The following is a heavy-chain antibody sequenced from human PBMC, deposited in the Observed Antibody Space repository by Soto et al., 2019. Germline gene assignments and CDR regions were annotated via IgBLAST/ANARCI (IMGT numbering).Heavy chain of an antibody. CDR3: AGDYDLGSYRFDY. J-gene: IGHJ4*02. D-gene: IGHD3-16*02. V-gene: IGHV4-59*11. CDR1: GDSISSHS. CDR2: IYYSGRT. Sequence: QVQLQESGPGLVKPSETLSLTCTVSGDSISSHSWSWIRQPPGKGLEWIGYIYYSGRTIYNPSFKSRVTISLDTSKKQLSLKLSSVTAADTAVYYCAGDYDLGSYRFDYWGQGTLVTVSS.